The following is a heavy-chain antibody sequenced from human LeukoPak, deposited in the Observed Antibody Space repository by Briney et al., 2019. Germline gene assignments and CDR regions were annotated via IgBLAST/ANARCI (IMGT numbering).Heavy chain of an antibody. J-gene: IGHJ4*02. CDR1: GGSISSGGYY. V-gene: IGHV4-31*03. CDR3: ARGENTVMADYFDY. Sequence: SQTLSLTCTVSGGSISSGGYYWSWIRQHPGKGLEWTGYIYYDGSTYYTPSLRGRLLISVDTSKNQFSLKLSSVTAADTAMYYCARGENTVMADYFDYWGQGTLVTVPS. CDR2: IYYDGST. D-gene: IGHD4-11*01.